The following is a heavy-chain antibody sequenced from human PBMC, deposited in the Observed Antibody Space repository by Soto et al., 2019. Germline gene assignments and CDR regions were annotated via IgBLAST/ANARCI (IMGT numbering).Heavy chain of an antibody. CDR3: AKRGAFDTFYYFDY. J-gene: IGHJ4*02. CDR1: GFTFSSYA. V-gene: IGHV3-23*01. D-gene: IGHD2-2*02. CDR2: ISGSGVST. Sequence: PGGSLRLSCAASGFTFSSYAMTWVRQAPGKGLEWVSAISGSGVSTNYADSVKGRFTISRDNSKNTLYLQMNSLSAEDTAVYYCAKRGAFDTFYYFDYWGQGTLVTVSS.